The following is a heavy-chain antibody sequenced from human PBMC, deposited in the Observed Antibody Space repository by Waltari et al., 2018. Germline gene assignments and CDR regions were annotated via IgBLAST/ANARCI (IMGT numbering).Heavy chain of an antibody. Sequence: EVQLLQSGTELKKPGSTVKISCQVSGYRFTDYYIHWVQQAPGKGPQWMGLVDPEDGETIYGRRLPGRVTITADTSTETAFMELSSLTSDDTAVYYCVTALGDRSSASRPFDVWGLGTLITVSS. CDR2: VDPEDGET. V-gene: IGHV1-69-2*01. CDR1: GYRFTDYY. D-gene: IGHD3-10*01. CDR3: VTALGDRSSASRPFDV. J-gene: IGHJ3*01.